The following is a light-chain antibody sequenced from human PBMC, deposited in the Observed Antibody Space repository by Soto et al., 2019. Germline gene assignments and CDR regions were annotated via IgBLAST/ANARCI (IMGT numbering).Light chain of an antibody. CDR3: SSYSSNGTLIL. V-gene: IGLV2-14*03. J-gene: IGLJ2*01. Sequence: QSVLTQPASVSGSPGQTVIISCTGTSSDIGGSNDVSWYQQHPGRAPKLILFDVNTRPSKIPDRFSGSKSDNTASLTISGLQTDDEADYYCSSYSSNGTLILFGGGTKLTVL. CDR1: SSDIGGSND. CDR2: DVN.